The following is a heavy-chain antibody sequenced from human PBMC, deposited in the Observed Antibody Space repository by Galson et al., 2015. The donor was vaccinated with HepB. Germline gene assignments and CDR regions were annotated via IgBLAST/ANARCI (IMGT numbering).Heavy chain of an antibody. CDR1: YA. Sequence: YAIQWVRQAPGQRPEWMGWINGGDVSTKYSQKFQGRITITRDTSATTGYLELSSLTSEDTALYYCARGWLDLWGQGTQVIVSS. CDR2: INGGDVST. CDR3: ARGWLDL. V-gene: IGHV1-3*01. J-gene: IGHJ5*02.